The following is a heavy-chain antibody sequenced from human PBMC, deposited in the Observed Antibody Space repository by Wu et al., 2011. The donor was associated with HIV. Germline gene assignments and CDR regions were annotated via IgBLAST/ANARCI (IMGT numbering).Heavy chain of an antibody. CDR1: GYTFTGYG. V-gene: IGHV1-18*01. Sequence: QARLVQSGGEVKKPGASVKVSCKASGYTFTGYGISWVRQAPGQGLEWMGWISAYSGDTNYAQKMQGRVTMTTDTSTSTAYMELRSLRSDDTAVYYCARDDSSGWPEGFDYWGQGTLVTVSS. CDR2: ISAYSGDT. J-gene: IGHJ4*02. CDR3: ARDDSSGWPEGFDY. D-gene: IGHD6-19*01.